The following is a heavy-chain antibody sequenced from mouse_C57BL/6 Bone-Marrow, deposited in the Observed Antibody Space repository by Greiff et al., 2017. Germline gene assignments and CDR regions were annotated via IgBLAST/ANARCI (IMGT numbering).Heavy chain of an antibody. CDR2: IDPSASAT. CDR1: GYTFTSYW. V-gene: IGHV1-74*01. Sequence: QVQLQQSGAELVKPGASVKVSCKASGYTFTSYWMHWVKQRPGPGLEWIGRIDPSASATNYNQQFKGKATLTADPSSNTAYMQLRSLTSEDSAFQYGAMCLVLVVWGTGTAGSVST. CDR3: AMCLVLVV. J-gene: IGHJ1*03.